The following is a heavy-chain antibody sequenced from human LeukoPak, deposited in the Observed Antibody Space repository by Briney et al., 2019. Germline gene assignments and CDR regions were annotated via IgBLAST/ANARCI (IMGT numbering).Heavy chain of an antibody. V-gene: IGHV1-46*01. D-gene: IGHD3-10*01. CDR3: ARGGYGSGSSMGY. CDR1: GYSFTSHY. Sequence: ASVKVSCKASGYSFTSHYMHWVRQAPGQGLEWLGLINPSGSSTLYAQKFQGRVTMTRDTSISTAYMELSRLRSDDTAVYYCARGGYGSGSSMGYWGQGTLVTVSS. J-gene: IGHJ4*02. CDR2: INPSGSST.